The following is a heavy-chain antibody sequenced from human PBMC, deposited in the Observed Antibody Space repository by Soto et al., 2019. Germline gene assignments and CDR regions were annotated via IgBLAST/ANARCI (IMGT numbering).Heavy chain of an antibody. CDR1: GFTFSSYS. V-gene: IGHV3-21*01. Sequence: LRLSCAASGFTFSSYSMNWVRQAPGKGLEWVSSISSSSSYIYYADSVKGRFTISRDNAKNSLYLQMNSLRAEDTAVYYCAREGAVAGGPYYFDYWGQGTLVTVSS. J-gene: IGHJ4*02. CDR3: AREGAVAGGPYYFDY. D-gene: IGHD6-19*01. CDR2: ISSSSSYI.